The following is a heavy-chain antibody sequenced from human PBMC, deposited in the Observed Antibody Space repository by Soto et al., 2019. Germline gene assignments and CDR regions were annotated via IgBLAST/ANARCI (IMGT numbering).Heavy chain of an antibody. Sequence: ASVKVSCKASGYTFTSYAMHWVRQAPGQRPEWMGWINAGNGNTKYSQKFQGRVTITRDTSASTAYMELSSLRSEDTAVYYCARDSSLSYYGSGSYYFDYWGQGTLVTVSS. CDR3: ARDSSLSYYGSGSYYFDY. CDR1: GYTFTSYA. CDR2: INAGNGNT. J-gene: IGHJ4*02. D-gene: IGHD3-10*01. V-gene: IGHV1-3*01.